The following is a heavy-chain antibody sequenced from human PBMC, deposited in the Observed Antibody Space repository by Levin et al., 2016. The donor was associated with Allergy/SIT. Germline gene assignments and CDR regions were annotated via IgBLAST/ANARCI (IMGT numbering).Heavy chain of an antibody. CDR2: INPSGGST. J-gene: IGHJ6*03. D-gene: IGHD6-6*01. CDR3: ARDQGSSSSPYYYYYYMDV. Sequence: WVRQAPGQGLEWMGIINPSGGSTSYAQKFQGRVTMTRDTSTSTVYMELSSLRSEDTAVYYCARDQGSSSSPYYYYYYMDVWGKGTTVTVSS. V-gene: IGHV1-46*01.